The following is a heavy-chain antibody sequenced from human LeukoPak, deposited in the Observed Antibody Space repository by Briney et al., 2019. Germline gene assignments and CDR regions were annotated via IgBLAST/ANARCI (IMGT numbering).Heavy chain of an antibody. CDR3: ARSAHYYDSSGLTDLFDY. Sequence: SETLSLTCAVYGGSFSGYYWSWIRQPPGKGLEWIGEINHSGSTNYNPSLKSRVTISVDTSKNQFSLKLSSVTAADTAVYYCARSAHYYDSSGLTDLFDYWGQGTLVTVSS. J-gene: IGHJ4*02. CDR1: GGSFSGYY. V-gene: IGHV4-34*01. CDR2: INHSGST. D-gene: IGHD3-22*01.